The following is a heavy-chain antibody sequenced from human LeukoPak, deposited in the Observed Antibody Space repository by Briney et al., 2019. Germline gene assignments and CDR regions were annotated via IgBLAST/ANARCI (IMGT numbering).Heavy chain of an antibody. CDR1: EFAFSTYW. CDR3: ARVSAGYYMDV. CDR2: INSDGSST. Sequence: AGGSLRLSCAASEFAFSTYWMHWVRQAPGKGLVWVSLINSDGSSTSYADSVKGRFTISRDNAKNTLYLQMNSLRAEDMAVYYCARVSAGYYMDVWGKGTTVTVSS. V-gene: IGHV3-74*01. J-gene: IGHJ6*03.